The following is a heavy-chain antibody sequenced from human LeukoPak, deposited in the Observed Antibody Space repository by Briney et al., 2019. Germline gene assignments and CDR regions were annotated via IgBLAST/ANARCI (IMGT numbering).Heavy chain of an antibody. Sequence: PSETLSLTCIVSGGSISSGGYYWTWIRQHPGKGLEWIGSIYYSGSTYYNPSLKSRVTISVDTSKNQFSLKLSSVTAADTAVYYCARRMWEWDATTPSHFDYWGQGTLVTVSS. CDR1: GGSISSGGYY. J-gene: IGHJ4*02. D-gene: IGHD1-26*01. CDR3: ARRMWEWDATTPSHFDY. V-gene: IGHV4-39*01. CDR2: IYYSGST.